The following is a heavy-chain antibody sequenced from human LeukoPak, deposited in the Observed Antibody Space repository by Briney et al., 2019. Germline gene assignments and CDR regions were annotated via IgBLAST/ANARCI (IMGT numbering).Heavy chain of an antibody. Sequence: GGSLRLSCSASGFAFSRFAMTWVRHLPGKGLDWVSTISGNGHQTYYGDSVKGSFSVSRDNSKNILYLQMDSLRADDSALYYCAKDANYYDSSGFFIPFDYWGQGTLVTVSS. J-gene: IGHJ4*02. CDR3: AKDANYYDSSGFFIPFDY. V-gene: IGHV3-23*01. D-gene: IGHD3-22*01. CDR2: ISGNGHQT. CDR1: GFAFSRFA.